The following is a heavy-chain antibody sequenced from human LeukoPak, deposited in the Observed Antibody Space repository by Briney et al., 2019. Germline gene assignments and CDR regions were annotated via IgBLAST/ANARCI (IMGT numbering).Heavy chain of an antibody. D-gene: IGHD4-23*01. Sequence: GESLKISCKGSGYSFTSYWIGWVRQMPGKGLEWMGIIYPGDSDTRYSPSFQGQVTISADKSISTAYLRWSSLKASDTAMYYCARHIIVDYGGNSGYDYWGQGTLVTVSS. CDR2: IYPGDSDT. CDR1: GYSFTSYW. V-gene: IGHV5-51*01. CDR3: ARHIIVDYGGNSGYDY. J-gene: IGHJ4*02.